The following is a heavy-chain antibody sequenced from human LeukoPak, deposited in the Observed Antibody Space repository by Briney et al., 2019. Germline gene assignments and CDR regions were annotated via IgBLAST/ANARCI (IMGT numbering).Heavy chain of an antibody. CDR1: GGSVSSSSYY. Sequence: SETLSLTCTVSGGSVSSSSYYWGWISQPPGKGLEWIGSIYYSGSTYYNPSLKSRVTISVDTSKNQFSLKLSSVTAADTAVYYCARVVIAAAGEYWGQGTLVTVSS. J-gene: IGHJ1*01. D-gene: IGHD6-13*01. CDR2: IYYSGST. CDR3: ARVVIAAAGEY. V-gene: IGHV4-39*01.